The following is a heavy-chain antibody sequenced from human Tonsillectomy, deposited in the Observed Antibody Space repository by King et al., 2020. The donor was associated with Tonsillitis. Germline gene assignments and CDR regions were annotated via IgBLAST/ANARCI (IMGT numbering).Heavy chain of an antibody. J-gene: IGHJ4*02. CDR3: AREVGATTRFDS. CDR2: IYYSGST. V-gene: IGHV4-59*01. Sequence: QLQESGPGLVKPSETLSLTCTVSGGSISSYYWSWLRQPPGKGPEWIGYIYYSGSTNYNPSLKSRVTISVDTSKNQFSMKLSSVTAADTAVYYCAREVGATTRFDSWGQGALVTVSS. CDR1: GGSISSYY. D-gene: IGHD1-26*01.